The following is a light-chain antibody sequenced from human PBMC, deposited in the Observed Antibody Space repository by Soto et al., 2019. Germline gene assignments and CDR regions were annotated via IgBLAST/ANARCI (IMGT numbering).Light chain of an antibody. CDR3: QQSYTTPRT. Sequence: IQMTQSPSSLSASIGDSVTITCRASQTIIGYLNWYQQKPGKAPRLLINAASNLQSGVPSRFRGSGSETDFTLTITSLQPEDFATYYCQQSYTTPRTFGQGTKVEIQ. CDR2: AAS. V-gene: IGKV1-39*01. J-gene: IGKJ1*01. CDR1: QTIIGY.